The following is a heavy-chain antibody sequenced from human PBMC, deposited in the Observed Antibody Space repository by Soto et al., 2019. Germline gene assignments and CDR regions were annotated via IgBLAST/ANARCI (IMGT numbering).Heavy chain of an antibody. Sequence: GGSLRLSCAASGFTFSSYAMSWVRQAPGKGLEWVSAISGSGGSTYYADSVKGRFTISRDNSKNTLYLQMNSLRAEDTAVYYCARDHITIFGVVIQDSNYYHSGMDVWGEGTTVTVSS. V-gene: IGHV3-23*01. CDR1: GFTFSSYA. CDR2: ISGSGGST. J-gene: IGHJ6*02. D-gene: IGHD3-3*01. CDR3: ARDHITIFGVVIQDSNYYHSGMDV.